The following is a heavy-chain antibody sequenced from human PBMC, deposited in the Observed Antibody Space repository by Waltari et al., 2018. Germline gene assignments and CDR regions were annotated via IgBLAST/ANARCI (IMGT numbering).Heavy chain of an antibody. CDR3: ARGQYYDFWSGYYYYYYGMDV. V-gene: IGHV4-34*01. Sequence: VQLVESGGGLVKPGGSLRLSCAASGFTFSSYSMNWVRQAPGKGLEWIGEINHSGSTNYNPSLKSRVTISVDTSKNQFSLKLSSVTAADTAVYYCARGQYYDFWSGYYYYYYGMDVWGQGTTVTVSS. J-gene: IGHJ6*02. CDR1: GFTFSSYS. D-gene: IGHD3-3*01. CDR2: INHSGST.